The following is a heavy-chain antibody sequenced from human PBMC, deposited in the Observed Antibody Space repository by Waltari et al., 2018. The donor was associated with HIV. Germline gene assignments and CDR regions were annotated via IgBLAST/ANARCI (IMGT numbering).Heavy chain of an antibody. Sequence: QVKLVESGGGVVQPGRSLRISCAASGFSFSSYGMHWVRQAPDKGRGGGAVISSDGSTKYYADSGNGRFTISRDNSKNTLYRQMNSLRAEDTAVYYCAKDYLVVVTAAGPFDPWGQGTLVTVSS. CDR1: GFSFSSYG. J-gene: IGHJ5*02. CDR3: AKDYLVVVTAAGPFDP. CDR2: ISSDGSTK. D-gene: IGHD2-21*02. V-gene: IGHV3-30*18.